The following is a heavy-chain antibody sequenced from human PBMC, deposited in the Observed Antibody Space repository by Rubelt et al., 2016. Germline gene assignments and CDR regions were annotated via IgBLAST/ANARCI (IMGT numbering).Heavy chain of an antibody. D-gene: IGHD2-21*02. J-gene: IGHJ4*02. CDR3: ARELAYCGGDCYSYFDY. Sequence: AQKFQGRVTITADKSTSTAYMELSSLRSEDTAVYYCARELAYCGGDCYSYFDYWGQGTLVTVSS. V-gene: IGHV1-69*04.